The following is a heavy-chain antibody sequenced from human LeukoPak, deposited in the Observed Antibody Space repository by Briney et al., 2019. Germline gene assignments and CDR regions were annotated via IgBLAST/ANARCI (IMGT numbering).Heavy chain of an antibody. CDR1: GGSVSSGSYY. V-gene: IGHV4-61*01. CDR2: IYYSGST. Sequence: SETLSLTCTVSGGSVSSGSYYWRWIRQPPGKGLEWIGYIYYSGSTNYNPSLKSRVTISVDTSKNQFSLKLSSVTAADTAVYYCARDRPVGATTYGMDVWGQGTTVTVSS. J-gene: IGHJ6*02. D-gene: IGHD1-26*01. CDR3: ARDRPVGATTYGMDV.